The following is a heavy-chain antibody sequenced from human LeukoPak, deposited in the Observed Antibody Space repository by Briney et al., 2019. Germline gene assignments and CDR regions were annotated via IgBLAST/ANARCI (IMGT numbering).Heavy chain of an antibody. Sequence: ASVKVSCKASGGTFSSYAISWVRQAPGQGLEWMGGIIPIFGTANYAQKFQGRVTITTDESTSTAYMELSSLRSEDTAVYYCAQKGYSSGWYPYYWGQGTLVTVSS. V-gene: IGHV1-69*05. CDR2: IIPIFGTA. J-gene: IGHJ4*02. D-gene: IGHD6-19*01. CDR3: AQKGYSSGWYPYY. CDR1: GGTFSSYA.